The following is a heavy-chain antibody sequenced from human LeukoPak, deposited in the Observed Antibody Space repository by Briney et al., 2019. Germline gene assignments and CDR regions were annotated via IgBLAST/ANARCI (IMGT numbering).Heavy chain of an antibody. D-gene: IGHD5-12*01. CDR2: ISGSGGST. V-gene: IGHV3-23*01. Sequence: PGGSLRLSCAASGFTFSSYAMSWVRQAPGKGLEWVSGISGSGGSTYYADSVKGRFTISRDNAKNSLYLQMNSLRAEDTAVYYCARVGSGYDSPYYYYGMDVWGQGTTVTVSS. J-gene: IGHJ6*02. CDR3: ARVGSGYDSPYYYYGMDV. CDR1: GFTFSSYA.